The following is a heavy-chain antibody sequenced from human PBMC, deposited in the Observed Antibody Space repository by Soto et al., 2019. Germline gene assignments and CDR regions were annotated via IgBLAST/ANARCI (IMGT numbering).Heavy chain of an antibody. CDR3: ARANVGAIFGHYYYAMDV. Sequence: QVQLVQSGPEVKKAGSSVRVSCKASGGTFSNYAISWVRQAPGQGLEWMGGIAPIFGTPNYAQNFQGRVTITADESTSTAYMELSGLRSEDTALYYGARANVGAIFGHYYYAMDVWGQGTPVTVSS. D-gene: IGHD2-21*01. CDR1: GGTFSNYA. CDR2: IAPIFGTP. V-gene: IGHV1-69*12. J-gene: IGHJ6*02.